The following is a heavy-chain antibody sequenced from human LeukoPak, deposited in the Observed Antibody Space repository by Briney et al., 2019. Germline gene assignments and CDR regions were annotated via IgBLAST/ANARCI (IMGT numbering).Heavy chain of an antibody. J-gene: IGHJ4*02. Sequence: SQTLSLTCAISGDSFSSNSATWNWLRQSPSRGLEWLGRTYYRSKWYNDSAVSVKSRIIINADTSKNQFSLQLNSVTPEDTAVYYCARGNPRYFDYWGQGTLVTVSS. CDR3: ARGNPRYFDY. CDR2: TYYRSKWYN. CDR1: GDSFSSNSAT. V-gene: IGHV6-1*01.